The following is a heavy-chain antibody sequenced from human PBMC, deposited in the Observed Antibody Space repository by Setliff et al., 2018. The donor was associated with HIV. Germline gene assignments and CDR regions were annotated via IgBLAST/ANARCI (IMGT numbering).Heavy chain of an antibody. Sequence: PSETLSLTCTVSGYSVNSDYLWCWIRQPPGKGLEWIGSVYHSGSTYYNPSLKGRVTTSIDTSKNQFSLKVNPVTAADTAIYYCARGGPAVAYAVDVWGQGTTVTVSS. CDR1: GYSVNSDYL. D-gene: IGHD5-12*01. CDR3: ARGGPAVAYAVDV. J-gene: IGHJ6*02. V-gene: IGHV4-38-2*02. CDR2: VYHSGST.